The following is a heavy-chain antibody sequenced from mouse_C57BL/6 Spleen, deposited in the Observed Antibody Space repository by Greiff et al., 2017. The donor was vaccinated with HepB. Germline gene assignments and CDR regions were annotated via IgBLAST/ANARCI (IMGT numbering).Heavy chain of an antibody. CDR3: ARDGHYSFDY. CDR1: GFTFSSYA. J-gene: IGHJ2*01. Sequence: EVQVVESGGGLVKPGGSLKLSCAASGFTFSSYAMSWVRQTPEKRLEWVATISDGGSYTYYPDNVKGRFTISRDNAKNNLYLQMSHLKSEDTAMYYCARDGHYSFDYWGQGTTLTVSS. CDR2: ISDGGSYT. D-gene: IGHD2-12*01. V-gene: IGHV5-4*01.